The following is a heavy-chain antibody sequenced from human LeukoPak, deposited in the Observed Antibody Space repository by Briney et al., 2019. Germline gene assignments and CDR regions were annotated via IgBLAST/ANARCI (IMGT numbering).Heavy chain of an antibody. CDR2: IYTSGST. J-gene: IGHJ3*02. CDR3: AGLPVITMVRGVYDAFDI. D-gene: IGHD3-10*01. Sequence: PSETLSLTCTVSGGSISSYYWSWIRQPAGKGLEWIGRIYTSGSTNYNPSLKSRVTMSVDTSKNQFSLKLSSVTAADTAVYYCAGLPVITMVRGVYDAFDIWGRGTMVTVSS. CDR1: GGSISSYY. V-gene: IGHV4-4*07.